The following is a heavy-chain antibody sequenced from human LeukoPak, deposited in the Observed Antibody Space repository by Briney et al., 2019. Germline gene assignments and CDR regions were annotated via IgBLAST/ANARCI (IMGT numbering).Heavy chain of an antibody. J-gene: IGHJ5*02. D-gene: IGHD2-2*01. Sequence: IPSETLSLTCTVSGDSISSSHWWSWVRQPPGKGLEWIGEVYHSETTNYSPSLQSRVTISVDKSKNQFSLRLSSVTAADTAVYYCARDLLPDIVVVPEYNWFDPWGQGTLVTVSS. CDR3: ARDLLPDIVVVPEYNWFDP. V-gene: IGHV4-4*02. CDR2: VYHSETT. CDR1: GDSISSSHW.